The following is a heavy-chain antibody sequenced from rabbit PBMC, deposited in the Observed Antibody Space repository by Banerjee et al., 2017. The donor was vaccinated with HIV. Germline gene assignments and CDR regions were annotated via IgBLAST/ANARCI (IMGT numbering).Heavy chain of an antibody. CDR3: ARGYNYDDSGNWDGFDP. J-gene: IGHJ2*01. D-gene: IGHD2-1*01. Sequence: QEQLVESGGGLVTLGGSLTLTCTASGFSFSSSYWICWVRQAPGKGLEWLACIDAGDSGTTYYASWAKGRFTISKTSSTTVTLQMTSLTAADTATYFCARGYNYDDSGNWDGFDPWGQGTLVTVS. CDR2: IDAGDSGTT. V-gene: IGHV1S45*01. CDR1: GFSFSSSYW.